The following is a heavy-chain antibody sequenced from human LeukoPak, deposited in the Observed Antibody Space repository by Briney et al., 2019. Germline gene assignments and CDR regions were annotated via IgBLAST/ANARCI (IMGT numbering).Heavy chain of an antibody. CDR3: ARDEGYFQH. Sequence: PGGSLRLSCAASGFTFSTYSMNWVRQAPGKGLEWVSSISSTSNYIYYADSVKGRFTISRDNAKNSLYLQMNGLRAEDTAVYYCARDEGYFQHWGQGTLVTVSS. J-gene: IGHJ1*01. V-gene: IGHV3-21*01. CDR1: GFTFSTYS. CDR2: ISSTSNYI.